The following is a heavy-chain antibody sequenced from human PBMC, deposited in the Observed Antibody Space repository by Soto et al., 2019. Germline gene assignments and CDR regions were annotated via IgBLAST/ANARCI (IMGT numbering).Heavy chain of an antibody. Sequence: ASVKVSCKASGYSFATYGITWVRQAPGQAFEWLGWINPYNGNTNYAQNLHGRVTVTPDTSTGTAYMELRSLSADDTAVYYCARVWYYYDRSGYSAYYFDSCGQRTLVTVSS. V-gene: IGHV1-18*04. D-gene: IGHD3-22*01. CDR2: INPYNGNT. CDR3: ARVWYYYDRSGYSAYYFDS. CDR1: GYSFATYG. J-gene: IGHJ4*02.